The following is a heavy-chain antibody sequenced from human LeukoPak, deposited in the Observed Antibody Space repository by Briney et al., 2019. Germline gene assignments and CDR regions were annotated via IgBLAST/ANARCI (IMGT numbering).Heavy chain of an antibody. Sequence: SETLSLTCAVSGDSFSGYYWSWIRQPPGKGLEWIGEINHSGSTNYNPSLKSRVTISVDTSKNQFSLKLSSVTAADTAVYYCARGGYYYYYMDVWGKGTTVTVSS. J-gene: IGHJ6*03. CDR1: GDSFSGYY. CDR3: ARGGYYYYYMDV. CDR2: INHSGST. V-gene: IGHV4-34*01.